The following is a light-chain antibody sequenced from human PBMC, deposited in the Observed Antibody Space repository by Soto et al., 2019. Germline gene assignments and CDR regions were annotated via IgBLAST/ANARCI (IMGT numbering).Light chain of an antibody. V-gene: IGLV2-14*03. CDR1: STYVGVYYY. CDR3: CSYGGGNNFYV. Sequence: QSALTQPASVSGSPGQSITISCTGTSTYVGVYYYLSWFQQHPGKAPKLMIYDVTKRPSGVSNRFSGSMSGNTASLTVSGLQAEDEGDYYCCSYGGGNNFYVFGTGTKLTVL. J-gene: IGLJ1*01. CDR2: DVT.